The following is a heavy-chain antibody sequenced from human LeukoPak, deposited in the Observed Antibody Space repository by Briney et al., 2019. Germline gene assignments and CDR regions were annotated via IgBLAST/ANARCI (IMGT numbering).Heavy chain of an antibody. CDR1: GYTFTGYY. V-gene: IGHV1-2*02. CDR3: ARGVTIFGVDPHYYYYYMDV. D-gene: IGHD3-3*01. Sequence: GASVKVSCKASGYTFTGYYMHWVRQAPGQGLEWMGWINPNSGGTNYAQKFQGRVTMTRDTSISTAYMELSRLRSDDTAVYYCARGVTIFGVDPHYYYYYMDVWGKGTTVTVSS. CDR2: INPNSGGT. J-gene: IGHJ6*03.